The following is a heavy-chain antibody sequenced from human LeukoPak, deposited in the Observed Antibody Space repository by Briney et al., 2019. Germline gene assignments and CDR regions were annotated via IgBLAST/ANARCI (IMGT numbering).Heavy chain of an antibody. Sequence: PSETLSLTCAVYGGSFSGYYWSWIRQPPGKGLEWIGEINHSGSTNYNPSLKSRVTISVDTSKNQFSLKLSSVTAADTAVYYCARGTKYGSGWYYFDYWGQGTLVTVSS. CDR2: INHSGST. D-gene: IGHD6-19*01. J-gene: IGHJ4*02. CDR1: GGSFSGYY. CDR3: ARGTKYGSGWYYFDY. V-gene: IGHV4-34*01.